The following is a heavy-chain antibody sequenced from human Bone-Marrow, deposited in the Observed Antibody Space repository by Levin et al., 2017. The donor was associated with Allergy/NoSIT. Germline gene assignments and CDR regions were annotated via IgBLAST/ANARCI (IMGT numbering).Heavy chain of an antibody. CDR2: IYHSGST. Sequence: SETLSLTCAVSGSSISSGYYWGWIRQPPGKGLEWIGSIYHSGSTYYNPSLKSRVTISVDTSKNQFSLKLSSVTAADTAVYYCARAEGYSSGWYFDYWGQGTLVTVSS. V-gene: IGHV4-38-2*01. CDR3: ARAEGYSSGWYFDY. D-gene: IGHD6-19*01. J-gene: IGHJ4*02. CDR1: GSSISSGYY.